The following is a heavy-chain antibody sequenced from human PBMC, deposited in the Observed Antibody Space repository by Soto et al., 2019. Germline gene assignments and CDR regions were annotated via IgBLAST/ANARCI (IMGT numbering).Heavy chain of an antibody. CDR3: ARERSDDSSGYYGGGVNWFDP. CDR1: GGTFSSYT. J-gene: IGHJ5*02. Sequence: QVQLVQSGAEVKKPGSSVKVSCKASGGTFSSYTISWVRQAPGQGLEWMGRIIPILGIANYAQKFQGRVTITADKSTSTAYMELSSLRSEDTAVYYCARERSDDSSGYYGGGVNWFDPWGQGTLVTVSS. D-gene: IGHD3-22*01. CDR2: IIPILGIA. V-gene: IGHV1-69*08.